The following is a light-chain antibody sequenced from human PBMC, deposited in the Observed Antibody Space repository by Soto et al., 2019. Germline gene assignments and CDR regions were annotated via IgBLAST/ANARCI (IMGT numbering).Light chain of an antibody. CDR1: QTISTY. Sequence: DIQMTQSPSSLSASVGDRLTIPCRASQTISTYLNWYRQKPGKAPEVLIYAASSLQSGVPSRFSGSGSGTDFTLTISSLQPEDFGTYYCQQSFITPWTFGQGTKVDIK. J-gene: IGKJ1*01. V-gene: IGKV1-39*01. CDR2: AAS. CDR3: QQSFITPWT.